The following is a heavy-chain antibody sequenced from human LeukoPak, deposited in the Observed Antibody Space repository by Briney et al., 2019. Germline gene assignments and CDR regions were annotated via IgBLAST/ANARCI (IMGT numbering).Heavy chain of an antibody. CDR2: IYPGDSDT. CDR3: ARAPVRGPAAENWFDP. D-gene: IGHD2-2*01. Sequence: GESLKISCKGSGYSFTSYWIGWVRQMPGKGLEWMGIIYPGDSDTRYSPSFQGQVTISADKSISTAYLQWSSLKASDTAMYYSARAPVRGPAAENWFDPWGQGTLVTVSS. J-gene: IGHJ5*02. V-gene: IGHV5-51*01. CDR1: GYSFTSYW.